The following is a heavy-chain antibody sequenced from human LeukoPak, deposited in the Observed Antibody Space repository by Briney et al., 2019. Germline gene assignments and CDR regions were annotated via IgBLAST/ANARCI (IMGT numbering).Heavy chain of an antibody. J-gene: IGHJ4*02. D-gene: IGHD6-13*01. Sequence: APVKVSFKASGYTFTSYGISWVRQAPGQGLEWMGWISAYNGNTNYAQKLQGRVTMTTDTSTSTAYMELRSLRSDDTAVYHCARVVISYGIAAALIDYWGQGTLVTVSS. CDR1: GYTFTSYG. V-gene: IGHV1-18*01. CDR2: ISAYNGNT. CDR3: ARVVISYGIAAALIDY.